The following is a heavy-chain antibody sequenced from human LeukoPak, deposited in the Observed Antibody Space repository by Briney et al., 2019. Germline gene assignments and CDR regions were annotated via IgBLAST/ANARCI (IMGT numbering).Heavy chain of an antibody. V-gene: IGHV1-2*02. CDR2: INLKSGDT. CDR3: ARTTAGGHCSNTNCPGLWYFDY. Sequence: ASVKVSCKASGYTFTGYYMHWVRQAPGQGLEWLGWINLKSGDTTYAQLFQGRVTMTRDTSISTAYMELSSLRSDDTAVYYCARTTAGGHCSNTNCPGLWYFDYWGQGTLVTVSS. CDR1: GYTFTGYY. J-gene: IGHJ4*02. D-gene: IGHD2-2*01.